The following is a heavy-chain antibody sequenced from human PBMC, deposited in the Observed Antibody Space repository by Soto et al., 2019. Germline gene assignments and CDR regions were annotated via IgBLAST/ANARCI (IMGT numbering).Heavy chain of an antibody. Sequence: ASVKVSCKASGYSFTSYAIHWVLQAPGQRLEWMGWINAGNGNTKIPQKFQDRVTITRDTSASTAYMEVSSLRSDDTAVYYCARDPDDYYGWGSGNWFDPWGQGNLVTVSS. CDR3: ARDPDDYYGWGSGNWFDP. CDR2: INAGNGNT. CDR1: GYSFTSYA. D-gene: IGHD3-10*01. J-gene: IGHJ5*02. V-gene: IGHV1-3*01.